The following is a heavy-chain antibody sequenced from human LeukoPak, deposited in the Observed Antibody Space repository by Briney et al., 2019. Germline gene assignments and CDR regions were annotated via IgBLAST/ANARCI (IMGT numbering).Heavy chain of an antibody. CDR3: AREGNMGALDY. CDR1: GGSISSYY. V-gene: IGHV4-59*12. J-gene: IGHJ4*02. Sequence: SETLSLTCTVSGGSISSYYWSWIRQPPGKGLEWIGYIYYSGSTYYNPSLKSRVTISVDRSKNQFSLKLSSVTAADTAVYYCAREGNMGALDYWGQGTLVTVSS. CDR2: IYYSGST. D-gene: IGHD1-26*01.